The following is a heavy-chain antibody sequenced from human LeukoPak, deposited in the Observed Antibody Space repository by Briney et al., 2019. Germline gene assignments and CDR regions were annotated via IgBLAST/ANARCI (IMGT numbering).Heavy chain of an antibody. Sequence: PGGSLRLSCAASGFTFSSYAMSWVRQAPGKGLEWVSAISGSGGSTYYADSVKGRFTISRDNSKNTLYLQMNSLRAEDTAVYYCAQDREPAAGTIGWFDPWGQGNLVTVSS. CDR1: GFTFSSYA. J-gene: IGHJ5*02. CDR2: ISGSGGST. V-gene: IGHV3-23*01. CDR3: AQDREPAAGTIGWFDP. D-gene: IGHD6-13*01.